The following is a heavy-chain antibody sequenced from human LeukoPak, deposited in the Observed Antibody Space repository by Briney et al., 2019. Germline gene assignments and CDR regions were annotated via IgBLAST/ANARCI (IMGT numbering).Heavy chain of an antibody. CDR3: ARLYDGSAYHADHFDY. CDR2: LYSGGST. Sequence: GGSLRLSCAASGFTVSSNYMSWVRRAPGKGLEWVSVLYSGGSTYYADSVKGRFTISRDNAKNSLYLQMNSLRAEDTAVYYCARLYDGSAYHADHFDYWGQGTLVIVSS. V-gene: IGHV3-53*01. J-gene: IGHJ4*02. CDR1: GFTVSSNY. D-gene: IGHD3-22*01.